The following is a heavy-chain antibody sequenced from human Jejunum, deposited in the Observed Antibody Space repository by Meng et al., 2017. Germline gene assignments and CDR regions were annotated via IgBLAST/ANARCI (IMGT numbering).Heavy chain of an antibody. D-gene: IGHD5-18*01. CDR2: IDYTEYT. CDR3: ARGPYTHGHFWYFDL. V-gene: IGHV4-39*01. J-gene: IGHJ2*01. CDR1: GGSISSSSYY. Sequence: QLQLQESGPGLVKPSETLSLTCTVSGGSISSSSYYWGWIRQPPGKGLEWIGNIDYTEYTHFNASLKSRVTMSIDTSRKQISLMLSSVTAADTAVYYCARGPYTHGHFWYFDLWGRGTLVTVSS.